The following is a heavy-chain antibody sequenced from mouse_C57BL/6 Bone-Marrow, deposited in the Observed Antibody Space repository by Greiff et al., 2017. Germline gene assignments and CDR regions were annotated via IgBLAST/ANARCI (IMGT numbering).Heavy chain of an antibody. D-gene: IGHD4-1*02. V-gene: IGHV2-3*01. CDR2: IWGDGST. J-gene: IGHJ4*01. CDR3: AKDTTAYYYYAMDY. CDR1: GFSLTSYG. Sequence: VQLQESGPGLVAPSQSLSITCTVSGFSLTSYGVSWVRQPPGKGLEWLGVIWGDGSTNYHSALISRLGISKDNSKSQVFVKLNSLQTEDTATYYCAKDTTAYYYYAMDYWGQGTSVTVSS.